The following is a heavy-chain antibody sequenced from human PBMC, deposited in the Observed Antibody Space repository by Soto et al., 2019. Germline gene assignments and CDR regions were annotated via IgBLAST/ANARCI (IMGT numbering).Heavy chain of an antibody. CDR3: TRGIQLWS. CDR1: GGTFSNYA. D-gene: IGHD5-18*01. V-gene: IGHV1-69*06. J-gene: IGHJ5*02. Sequence: QVQLVQSGAEVKKPGSSVKVSCKASGGTFSNYALTWVRQAPGQGLEWMGGIIPLSGTPNYAQKFQGRVTITADKSTTTVYMELSSLRSEDTAVYYCTRGIQLWSWGQGTLVTVSS. CDR2: IIPLSGTP.